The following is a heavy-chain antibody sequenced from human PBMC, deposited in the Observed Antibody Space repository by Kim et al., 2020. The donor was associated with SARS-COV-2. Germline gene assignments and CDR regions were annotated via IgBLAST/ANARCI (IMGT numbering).Heavy chain of an antibody. CDR3: AKPFTTWKGGLRGYDY. CDR1: GFTFSSYA. D-gene: IGHD5-12*01. Sequence: GGSLRLSCAASGFTFSSYAMSWVRQAPGKGLEWVSVMSATGGSTYYADSVKGRFTISRDNSKNTLYLQMNSLRAEDTAVYYCAKPFTTWKGGLRGYDYWGQGTLVTVSS. V-gene: IGHV3-23*01. J-gene: IGHJ4*02. CDR2: MSATGGST.